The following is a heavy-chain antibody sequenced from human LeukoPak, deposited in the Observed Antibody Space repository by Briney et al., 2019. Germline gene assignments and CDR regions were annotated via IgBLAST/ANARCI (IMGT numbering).Heavy chain of an antibody. CDR3: ARDRLSSQFFDY. D-gene: IGHD6-13*01. V-gene: IGHV1-69*13. CDR2: IIPIFGTS. J-gene: IGHJ4*02. Sequence: EASVKVSCKASGHTFTSYYMHWVRQAPGQGLEWMGGIIPIFGTSNYAQKFQGRVTITADESTSTAYMELSSLRSEDTAVYYCARDRLSSQFFDYWGQGTLVTVSS. CDR1: GHTFTSYY.